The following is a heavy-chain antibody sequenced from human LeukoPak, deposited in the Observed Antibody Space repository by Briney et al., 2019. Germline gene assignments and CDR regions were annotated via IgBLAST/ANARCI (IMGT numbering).Heavy chain of an antibody. V-gene: IGHV1-2*04. Sequence: ASVKVSCKASGYTFTGYYMHWVRQAPGQGLEWMGWINPNSGGTNYAQKFQGWVTMTRDTSISTAYMELSRLRSDDTAVYYCARDIGYSSSWYLADYWGQGTLVTVSS. CDR2: INPNSGGT. J-gene: IGHJ4*02. CDR3: ARDIGYSSSWYLADY. CDR1: GYTFTGYY. D-gene: IGHD6-13*01.